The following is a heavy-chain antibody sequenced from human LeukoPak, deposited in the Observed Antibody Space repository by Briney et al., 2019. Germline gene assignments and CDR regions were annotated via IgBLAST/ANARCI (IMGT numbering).Heavy chain of an antibody. CDR1: GGSISSYY. Sequence: PSETLSLTCTVSGGSISSYYWSWIRQPPGKGLEWIGYIYYSGSTNYNPSLKSRVTISVDTSKNQFSLKLSSVTAADTAVYYCARDSRGGTFDYWGQGTLVTVSS. CDR2: IYYSGST. J-gene: IGHJ4*02. CDR3: ARDSRGGTFDY. V-gene: IGHV4-59*01. D-gene: IGHD6-25*01.